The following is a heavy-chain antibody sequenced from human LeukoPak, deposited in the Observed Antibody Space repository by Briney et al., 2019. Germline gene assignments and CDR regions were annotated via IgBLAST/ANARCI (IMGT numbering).Heavy chain of an antibody. D-gene: IGHD6-13*01. CDR2: INPNSGGT. CDR1: GYTFTGYY. J-gene: IGHJ4*02. V-gene: IGHV1-2*02. CDR3: ARVGFSSSSSDS. Sequence: ASVKVSCKASGYTFTGYYMHWVRQAPGQGLEWMGWINPNSGGTNYAQKFQGRVTMTRDTAISTAYMEMSRLRSDDTAVYYCARVGFSSSSSDSWGQGTLVTVSS.